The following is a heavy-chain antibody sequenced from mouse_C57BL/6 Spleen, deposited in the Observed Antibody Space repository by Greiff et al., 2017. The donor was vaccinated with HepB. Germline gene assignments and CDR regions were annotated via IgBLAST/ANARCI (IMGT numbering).Heavy chain of an antibody. J-gene: IGHJ2*01. D-gene: IGHD1-1*01. CDR2: IYPGDGDT. CDR3: ARGGPTVVAADY. Sequence: QVQLQQSGPELVKPGASVKISCKASGYAFSSSWMNWVKQRPGKGLEWIGRIYPGDGDTNYNGKFKGKATLTADKSSSTAYMQLSSLTSEDSAVYFCARGGPTVVAADYWGQGTTLTVSS. CDR1: GYAFSSSW. V-gene: IGHV1-82*01.